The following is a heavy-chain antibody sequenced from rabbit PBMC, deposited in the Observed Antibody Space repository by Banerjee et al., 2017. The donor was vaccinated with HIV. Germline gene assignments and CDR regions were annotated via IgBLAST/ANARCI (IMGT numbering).Heavy chain of an antibody. Sequence: QSLEESGGDLVKPGASLTLTCTASGFSFSSSYYMCWVRQAPGKGLEWIACIYPGSSGSTYYASWAKGRFTISKTSSTTVTLQVTSLTAADTATYFCARDAGDVRYGELSYFNLWGQGTLVTVS. D-gene: IGHD2-1*01. CDR1: GFSFSSSYY. CDR2: IYPGSSGST. J-gene: IGHJ4*01. CDR3: ARDAGDVRYGELSYFNL. V-gene: IGHV1S40*01.